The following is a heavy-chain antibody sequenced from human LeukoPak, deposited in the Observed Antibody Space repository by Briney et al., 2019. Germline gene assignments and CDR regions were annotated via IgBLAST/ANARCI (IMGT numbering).Heavy chain of an antibody. CDR2: INPSGGST. CDR1: GYTFTSYY. V-gene: IGHV1-46*01. Sequence: ASVKVSCKASGYTFTSYYMHWVRQAPGQGLEWMGIINPSGGSTSYAQKFQGRVTMTRDMSTSTVYMELSSLRSEDTAVYYCARGAPTFGVFPYYYMDVWGKGTTVTISS. D-gene: IGHD3-16*01. J-gene: IGHJ6*03. CDR3: ARGAPTFGVFPYYYMDV.